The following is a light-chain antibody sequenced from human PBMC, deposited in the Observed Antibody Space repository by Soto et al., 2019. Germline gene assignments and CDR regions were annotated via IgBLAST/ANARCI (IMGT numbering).Light chain of an antibody. CDR1: QTISSW. CDR2: KAS. V-gene: IGKV1-5*03. J-gene: IGKJ1*01. Sequence: DIQMTQSPSTLSGSVGYRLTITCRASQTISSWLDWYQQKKGKAPKLLIYKASTLKSGVPSRLRGSGYGTELTITISSMKNDDFETYYCQHYNSSSEAFGQGTKVDMK. CDR3: QHYNSSSEA.